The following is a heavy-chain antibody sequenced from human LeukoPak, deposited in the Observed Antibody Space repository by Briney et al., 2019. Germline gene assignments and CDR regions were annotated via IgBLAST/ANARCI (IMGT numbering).Heavy chain of an antibody. CDR1: GYSFTTYW. J-gene: IGHJ4*02. Sequence: KPGESLKISCKGSGYSFTTYWIGWVRQMHGKGLEWMGIIYPSDSDIRISPSFQGQVTISVDKSINTAYLQWSSLKASDTAIYYCARRAVVIGVGYFDYWGQGTLVTVSS. CDR3: ARRAVVIGVGYFDY. V-gene: IGHV5-51*06. CDR2: IYPSDSDI. D-gene: IGHD4-23*01.